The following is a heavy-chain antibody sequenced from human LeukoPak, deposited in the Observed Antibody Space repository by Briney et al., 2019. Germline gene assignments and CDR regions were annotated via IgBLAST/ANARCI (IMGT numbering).Heavy chain of an antibody. V-gene: IGHV3-11*04. D-gene: IGHD7-27*01. CDR1: GFTFSDYY. CDR3: ARHDNWGFDH. J-gene: IGHJ4*02. CDR2: IRGSGSGMGSGN. Sequence: GGSLRLSCAASGFTFSDYYMSWIRQAPGKGLEWVANIRGSGSGMGSGNYYVGSVKGRFNISRDNAKNALLQMNSLRAEDTAFYYCARHDNWGFDHWGQGALVSVSS.